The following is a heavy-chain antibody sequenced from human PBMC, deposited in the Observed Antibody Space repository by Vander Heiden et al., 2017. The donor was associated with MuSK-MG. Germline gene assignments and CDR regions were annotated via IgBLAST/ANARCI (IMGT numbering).Heavy chain of an antibody. CDR2: IYYSGIT. D-gene: IGHD2-21*02. V-gene: IGHV4-39*01. Sequence: QLQLQESGPGLVKPSETLSLTCTVPGGSISSSSYSWGWIRQPPGKGLEWIGSIYYSGITYYNPSLKSRVTISVDTSKNQFPLKLSSVTAADTAVYYCAVVVVTARRWFSGSGSHAFDIWGQGTMVTVSS. CDR3: AVVVVTARRWFSGSGSHAFDI. CDR1: GGSISSSSYS. J-gene: IGHJ3*02.